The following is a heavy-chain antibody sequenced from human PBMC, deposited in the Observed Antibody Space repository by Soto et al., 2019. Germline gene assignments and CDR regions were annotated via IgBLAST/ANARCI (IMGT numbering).Heavy chain of an antibody. CDR3: ARGGFSSSYRLDY. CDR2: IIPMFGTA. J-gene: IGHJ4*02. Sequence: QVQPVQSGAEVKKPGSSVKVSCKASGGTLSNYAINWVRQAPGQGLEWMGGIIPMFGTANYAQKFQGRVTITADGSTSTAYMELSSLRSEDTAVYYCARGGFSSSYRLDYWGQGTLVAVSS. CDR1: GGTLSNYA. D-gene: IGHD6-6*01. V-gene: IGHV1-69*01.